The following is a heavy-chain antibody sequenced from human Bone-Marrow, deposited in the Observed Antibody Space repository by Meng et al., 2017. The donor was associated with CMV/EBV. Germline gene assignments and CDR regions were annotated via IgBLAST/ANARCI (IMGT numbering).Heavy chain of an antibody. D-gene: IGHD4-17*01. V-gene: IGHV3-30-3*01. Sequence: SGFTFSSYAMHWVRQAPGKGLEWVAVISYDGSNKYYADSVKGRFTISRDNSKNTLYLQMNSLRAEDTAVYYCARDLFKYGDDAPFDYWGQGTLVTVSS. CDR1: GFTFSSYA. J-gene: IGHJ4*02. CDR2: ISYDGSNK. CDR3: ARDLFKYGDDAPFDY.